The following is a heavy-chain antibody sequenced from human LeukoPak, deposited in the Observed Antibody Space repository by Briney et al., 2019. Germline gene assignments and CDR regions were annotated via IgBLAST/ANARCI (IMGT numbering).Heavy chain of an antibody. CDR1: GGSISSYY. D-gene: IGHD1-1*01. Sequence: PSETLSLTCTVSGGSISSYYWSWLRQPPGKGLEWLGYIYYSGSTNYNPSLKSRVTISVDTSKNQFSLKLSSVTAADTAVYYCAAYNWNDFYYYGMDVWGKGTTVTVSS. CDR3: AAYNWNDFYYYGMDV. J-gene: IGHJ6*04. V-gene: IGHV4-59*01. CDR2: IYYSGST.